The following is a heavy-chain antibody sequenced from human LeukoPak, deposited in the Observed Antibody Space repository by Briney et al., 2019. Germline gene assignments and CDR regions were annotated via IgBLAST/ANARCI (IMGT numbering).Heavy chain of an antibody. D-gene: IGHD1-26*01. Sequence: RTGGSLRLSCAASGFTFSSYWMSWVRQAPGKGLEWVAFIRYDGSNKYYADSVKGRFTISRDNSKNTLYLQMNSLRAEDTAVYYCAKDLGVGANEGLNFDYWGQGTLVTVSS. CDR2: IRYDGSNK. CDR1: GFTFSSYW. V-gene: IGHV3-30*02. J-gene: IGHJ4*02. CDR3: AKDLGVGANEGLNFDY.